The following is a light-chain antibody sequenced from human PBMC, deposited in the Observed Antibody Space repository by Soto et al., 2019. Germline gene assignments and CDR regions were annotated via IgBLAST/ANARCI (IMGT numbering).Light chain of an antibody. CDR1: ESISNNY. J-gene: IGKJ1*01. CDR3: QQYNNWPPGT. Sequence: EILFTQTPGTLCVSPGERATLPCRAKESISNNYLAWYRHKPGQAPRLIIYSASVRASGIPDRLTGSGSGTDFTLSISRLEPEDFAVYYCQQYNNWPPGTFGQGTKVDIK. CDR2: SAS. V-gene: IGKV3-20*01.